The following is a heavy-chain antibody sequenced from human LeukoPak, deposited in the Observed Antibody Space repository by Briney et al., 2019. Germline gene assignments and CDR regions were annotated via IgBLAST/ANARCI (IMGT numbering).Heavy chain of an antibody. CDR3: ARVRRTGYCSGGSCPLDY. CDR1: GGSISSYY. CDR2: IYYSGST. D-gene: IGHD2-15*01. V-gene: IGHV4-59*01. Sequence: SETLSLTCTVSGGSISSYYWSWIRQPPGKGLEWIGYIYYSGSTNYNPSLKSRVTISVDTSKNQFSLKLSSVTAADTAVYYCARVRRTGYCSGGSCPLDYWGQGTLVTVSS. J-gene: IGHJ4*02.